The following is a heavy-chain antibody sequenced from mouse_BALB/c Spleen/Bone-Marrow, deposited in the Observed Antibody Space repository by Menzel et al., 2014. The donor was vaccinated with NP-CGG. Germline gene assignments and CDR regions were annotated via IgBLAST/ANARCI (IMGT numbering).Heavy chain of an antibody. V-gene: IGHV5-6-5*01. CDR2: ITRGGNT. Sequence: EVQLVESGGGLVKPGGSLKLSCAASGFTFSSYAMSWVRPTPEKRLEWVASITRGGNTYYPDSVKGRFTISRDNARDILYLQMSSLRSEDTAMYYCARGEIYYYGSTHYFDYWGQGTTLTVSS. D-gene: IGHD1-1*01. CDR1: GFTFSSYA. J-gene: IGHJ2*01. CDR3: ARGEIYYYGSTHYFDY.